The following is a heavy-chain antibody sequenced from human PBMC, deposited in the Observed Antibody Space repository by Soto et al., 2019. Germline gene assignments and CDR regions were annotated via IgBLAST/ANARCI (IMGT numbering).Heavy chain of an antibody. CDR2: INHSGST. CDR1: GGSFSGYY. D-gene: IGHD3-22*01. V-gene: IGHV4-34*01. J-gene: IGHJ4*02. Sequence: SETLSLTCAVYGGSFSGYYWSWIRQPPGKGLEWIGEINHSGSTNYNPSLKSRVTISVDTSKNQFSLKLSSVTAADTAVYYCARGLKYYYDSSGYRSLGYWGQGTLVTVSS. CDR3: ARGLKYYYDSSGYRSLGY.